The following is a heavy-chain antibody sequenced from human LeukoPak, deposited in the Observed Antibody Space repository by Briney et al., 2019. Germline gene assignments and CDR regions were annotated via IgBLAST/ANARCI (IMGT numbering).Heavy chain of an antibody. J-gene: IGHJ4*02. V-gene: IGHV3-11*04. Sequence: PGGSLRLSCAASGFTFSDYYMSWIRQAPGKGLEWVSYISSSGSIIHYADSVKGRFTISRDNAKNSLYLQMNSLRVEDAAVYYCASRGWYQQDWGLGTLVTVSS. CDR2: ISSSGSII. CDR1: GFTFSDYY. D-gene: IGHD2-15*01. CDR3: ASRGWYQQD.